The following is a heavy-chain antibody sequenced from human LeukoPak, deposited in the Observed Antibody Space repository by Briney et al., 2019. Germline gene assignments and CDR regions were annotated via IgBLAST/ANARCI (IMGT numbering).Heavy chain of an antibody. CDR1: GYTFTNYY. CDR3: ARGRRLLRRYYYYYMDV. D-gene: IGHD1-26*01. V-gene: IGHV1-8*02. Sequence: ASVKVSCKASGYTFTNYYMHWVRQAPGQGLEWMGWMNPNSGNTGYAQKFQGRVTMTRNTSISTAYMELSSLRSEDTAVYYCARGRRLLRRYYYYYMDVWGKGTTVTISS. J-gene: IGHJ6*03. CDR2: MNPNSGNT.